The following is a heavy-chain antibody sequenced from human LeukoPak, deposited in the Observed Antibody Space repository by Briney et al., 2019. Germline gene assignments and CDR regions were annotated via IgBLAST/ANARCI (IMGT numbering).Heavy chain of an antibody. V-gene: IGHV4-59*01. CDR1: GGSISRYY. CDR3: ARSLRGYSYGPPFDY. J-gene: IGHJ4*02. Sequence: SETLSLTCTVSGGSISRYYWSWIRQPPGKGLEWIGYIYYSGSTNYNPSLKSRVTISVDTSKNQFSLKLSSVTAADTAVYYCARSLRGYSYGPPFDYWGQGTLVTVSS. D-gene: IGHD5-18*01. CDR2: IYYSGST.